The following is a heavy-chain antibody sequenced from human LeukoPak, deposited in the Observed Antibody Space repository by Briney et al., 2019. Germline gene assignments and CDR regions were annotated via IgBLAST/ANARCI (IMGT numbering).Heavy chain of an antibody. V-gene: IGHV3-74*01. CDR1: GFTFSSYW. J-gene: IGHJ5*02. CDR2: ITSDGSST. CDR3: ARASSSSFNWFDP. Sequence: TGGSLRLSCAASGFTFSSYWMHWVRQAPGKGLVWVSRITSDGSSTSYADSVRGRFTISRDNAKNALYLQMNSLKDEDTAFYFCARASSSSFNWFDPWGQGTLVTVSS. D-gene: IGHD6-13*01.